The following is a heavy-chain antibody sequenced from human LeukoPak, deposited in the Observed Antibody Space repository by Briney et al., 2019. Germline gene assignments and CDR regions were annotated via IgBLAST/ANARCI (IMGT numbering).Heavy chain of an antibody. CDR2: IIPIFGTV. Sequence: ASVKVSCKASGGTFSSYAISWVRQAPGQGLEWMGGIIPIFGTVNYAQKFQGRVTITADESTSTAYVELSSLRSEDTAVYYCARGLICSSTSCPNPSTDYYYYMDVWGKGTTVTVSS. CDR3: ARGLICSSTSCPNPSTDYYYYMDV. V-gene: IGHV1-69*13. CDR1: GGTFSSYA. J-gene: IGHJ6*03. D-gene: IGHD2-2*01.